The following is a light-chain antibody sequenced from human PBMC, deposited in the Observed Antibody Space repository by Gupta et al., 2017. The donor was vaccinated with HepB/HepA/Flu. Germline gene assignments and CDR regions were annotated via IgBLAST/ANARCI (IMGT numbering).Light chain of an antibody. Sequence: QSALTQPASVSGSPGQSITISCTGTSSDIGGYNYVSWYQQHPGKAPKLLIYDVSNRPSGVSSRFSGSKSGNTASLTISALQAEDEPDYYCSSYTGSSTLVVFGGGTKLTVL. V-gene: IGLV2-14*03. CDR2: DVS. J-gene: IGLJ2*01. CDR3: SSYTGSSTLVV. CDR1: SSDIGGYNY.